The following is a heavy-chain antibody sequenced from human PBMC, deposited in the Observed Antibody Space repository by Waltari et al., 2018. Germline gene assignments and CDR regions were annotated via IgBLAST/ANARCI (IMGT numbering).Heavy chain of an antibody. V-gene: IGHV3-7*01. Sequence: EVQLVESGGGLVQPGGSLRLSCAASGFTFSSYWMSWVGPAPGKGLEGGANIKQDGSEKYYVDSVKGRFTISRDNAKNSLYLQMNSLRAEDTAVYYCARDSMGLFDYWGQGTLVTVSS. D-gene: IGHD2-8*01. J-gene: IGHJ4*02. CDR3: ARDSMGLFDY. CDR1: GFTFSSYW. CDR2: IKQDGSEK.